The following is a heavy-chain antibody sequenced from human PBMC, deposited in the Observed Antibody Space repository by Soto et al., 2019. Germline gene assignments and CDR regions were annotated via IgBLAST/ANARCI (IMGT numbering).Heavy chain of an antibody. V-gene: IGHV3-23*01. CDR2: ISGSGGST. D-gene: IGHD6-19*01. J-gene: IGHJ5*02. CDR1: GFTFSSYA. CDR3: AKDTKAYSSGWYGPGWFDP. Sequence: EVQLLESGGGLVQPGGSLRLSCAASGFTFSSYAMSWVRQAPGKGLEWVSAISGSGGSTYYADSVKGRFTISRDNSKNXLXXQRTSLRAEDTAVYYCAKDTKAYSSGWYGPGWFDPWGQGTLVTVSS.